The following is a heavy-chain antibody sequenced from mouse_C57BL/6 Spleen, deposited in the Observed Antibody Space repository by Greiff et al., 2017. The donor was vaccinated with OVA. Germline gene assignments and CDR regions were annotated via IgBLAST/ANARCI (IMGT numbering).Heavy chain of an antibody. V-gene: IGHV1-76*01. CDR1: GYTFTDYY. Sequence: VQLQQSGAELVRPGASVKLSCKASGYTFTDYYINWVKQRPGQGLEWIARIYPGSGNTYYNEKFKGKATLTAEKSSSTAYMQLSSLTSEDSAVYFCARQTTRGYFDYWGQGTTLTVSS. CDR2: IYPGSGNT. CDR3: ARQTTRGYFDY. J-gene: IGHJ2*01. D-gene: IGHD1-1*01.